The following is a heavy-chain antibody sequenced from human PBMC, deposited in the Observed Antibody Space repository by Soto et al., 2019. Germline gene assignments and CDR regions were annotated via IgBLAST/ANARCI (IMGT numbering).Heavy chain of an antibody. Sequence: QVQLVESGGGMVQPGTSLRLSCAASGFTFNSLSLHWVRQRPDKGLEWVAVISHDGRVTFYADFVKGRFTVSRDNSKNSIYLQGNSLRGEDTAVYCCARKPYGDSQYFDYWGQGTVVNVSP. CDR1: GFTFNSLS. CDR3: ARKPYGDSQYFDY. CDR2: ISHDGRVT. J-gene: IGHJ4*02. V-gene: IGHV3-30*04. D-gene: IGHD2-21*02.